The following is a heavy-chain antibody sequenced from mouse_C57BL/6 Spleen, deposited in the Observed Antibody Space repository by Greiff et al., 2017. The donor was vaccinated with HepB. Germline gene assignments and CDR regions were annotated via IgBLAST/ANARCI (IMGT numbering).Heavy chain of an antibody. Sequence: EVQLVESGGGLVQPKGSLKLSCAASGFSFNTYAMNWVRQAPGKGLEWVARIRSKSNNYATYYADSVKDRFTISRDDSESMHYLQMNELKTEDTAMYEGVGSEYYDSSSYGAYWGQGTLVTVSA. D-gene: IGHD1-1*01. J-gene: IGHJ3*01. CDR3: VGSEYYDSSSYGAY. CDR2: IRSKSNNYAT. V-gene: IGHV10-1*01. CDR1: GFSFNTYA.